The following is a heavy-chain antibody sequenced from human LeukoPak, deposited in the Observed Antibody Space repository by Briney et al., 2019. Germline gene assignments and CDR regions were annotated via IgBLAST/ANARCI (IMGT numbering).Heavy chain of an antibody. J-gene: IGHJ4*02. Sequence: GGSLRLSCVASGFTLSSHNINWVRQAPGKGLEWVSYISSSGSTISYADSVKGRFTISRDNAKNSLYLQMNSLRADDTAVYYCARVRAGSYFDYWGQGTPVIVSS. CDR2: ISSSGSTI. CDR1: GFTLSSHN. CDR3: ARVRAGSYFDY. V-gene: IGHV3-48*01. D-gene: IGHD3-10*01.